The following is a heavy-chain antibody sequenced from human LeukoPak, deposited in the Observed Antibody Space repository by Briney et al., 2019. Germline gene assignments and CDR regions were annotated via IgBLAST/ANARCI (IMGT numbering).Heavy chain of an antibody. Sequence: SQTLSLTCTVSGGSISSGDYYWSWIRQPPGKGLEWIGSIYYSGSTYYTPSLKSRVIISVDTSKNQFSLKLSSVTAADTAVYYCARALYYDTGLGYWGQGTLVTVSS. CDR2: IYYSGST. J-gene: IGHJ4*02. CDR3: ARALYYDTGLGY. V-gene: IGHV4-30-4*01. CDR1: GGSISSGDYY. D-gene: IGHD3-16*01.